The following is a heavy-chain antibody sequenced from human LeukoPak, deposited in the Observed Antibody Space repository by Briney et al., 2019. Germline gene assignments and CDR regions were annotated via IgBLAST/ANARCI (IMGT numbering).Heavy chain of an antibody. V-gene: IGHV3-13*01. CDR2: IGTASDT. CDR1: GFTFSSFD. D-gene: IGHD1-1*01. Sequence: GGSLRLSCVASGFTFSSFDMHWVRQPTGQGLEWVSTIGTASDTYYPGSVEGRFTLSRDNAKNSLYLQMNSLTAGDTAVYYCARGPPRGKYYYMDVWGKGTTVTVSS. CDR3: ARGPPRGKYYYMDV. J-gene: IGHJ6*03.